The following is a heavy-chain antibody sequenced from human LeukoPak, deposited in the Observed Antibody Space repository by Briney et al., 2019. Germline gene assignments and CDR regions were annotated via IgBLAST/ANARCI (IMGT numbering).Heavy chain of an antibody. J-gene: IGHJ4*02. V-gene: IGHV3-66*01. Sequence: GGSLRLSCAASGFTVSSNFMSWVRQAPGKGLEWVSVIYSGGSTYYADSVKGRYTISRDNSKNTLYLQMNSLRVEDTAVYYCALGLVTDYWGQGTLVTVSS. D-gene: IGHD3-9*01. CDR3: ALGLVTDY. CDR1: GFTVSSNF. CDR2: IYSGGST.